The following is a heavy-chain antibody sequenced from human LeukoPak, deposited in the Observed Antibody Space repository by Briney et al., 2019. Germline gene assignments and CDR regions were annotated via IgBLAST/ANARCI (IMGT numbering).Heavy chain of an antibody. CDR2: IYYSGNT. CDR1: GVSISSSNSY. Sequence: SETLSLTCTVSGVSISSSNSYWGWIRQPPGKGLEWIGSIYYSGNTYYNASLKSQVSISIDTSKNQSSLRLNSVTAADTAVYYCARQTGSGLFILPGGQGTLVTVSS. D-gene: IGHD3/OR15-3a*01. CDR3: ARQTGSGLFILP. V-gene: IGHV4-39*01. J-gene: IGHJ4*02.